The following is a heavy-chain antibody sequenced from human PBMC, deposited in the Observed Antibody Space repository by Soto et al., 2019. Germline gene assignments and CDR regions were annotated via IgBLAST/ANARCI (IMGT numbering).Heavy chain of an antibody. CDR2: VYYSGGT. Sequence: QVQLQESGPGLVKPSETLSLTCTVAGGSLTDHYWNWFRQSPGKGLHWIGYVYYSGGTNYNPSLKSRVTMSVDTSKKQFSLILSSVTAADSAVYYCASGNDWTSSTLAMWGQGTMVSVSS. CDR3: ASGNDWTSSTLAM. V-gene: IGHV4-59*11. J-gene: IGHJ3*02. D-gene: IGHD2-21*01. CDR1: GGSLTDHY.